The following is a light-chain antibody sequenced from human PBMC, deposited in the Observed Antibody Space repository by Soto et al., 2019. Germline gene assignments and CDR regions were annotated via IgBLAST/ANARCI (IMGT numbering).Light chain of an antibody. V-gene: IGKV1-33*01. CDR2: DAS. J-gene: IGKJ2*01. CDR1: QDISNY. Sequence: IQMTQSPSSLSASVGDRVTITCQASQDISNYLSWYQQKPGKAPKLLIYDASNLETGVPSRFSGSGSGTDFTFTISSLQPEDIATYYCQQYDNLPPYTFGQGTKVDIK. CDR3: QQYDNLPPYT.